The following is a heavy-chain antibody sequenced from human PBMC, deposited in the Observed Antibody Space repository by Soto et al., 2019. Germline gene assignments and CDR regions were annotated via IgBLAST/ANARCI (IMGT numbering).Heavy chain of an antibody. V-gene: IGHV1-69*01. CDR3: ATSVGIAPTGEDGMDV. D-gene: IGHD2-8*02. CDR2: IIPILTTP. Sequence: QVQLVQSGAEVKKTGSSVKVSCKASGGTFSIYGFSWVRQAPGQGPEWIGGIIPILTTPNYAQKFQGRVTIFAHEATTTDYMELSSLKFEDTAVYYCATSVGIAPTGEDGMDVWGQGTSVTVSS. J-gene: IGHJ6*02. CDR1: GGTFSIYG.